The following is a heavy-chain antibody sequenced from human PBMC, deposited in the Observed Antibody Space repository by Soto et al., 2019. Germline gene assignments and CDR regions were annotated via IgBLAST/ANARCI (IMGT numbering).Heavy chain of an antibody. D-gene: IGHD2-15*01. J-gene: IGHJ4*01. CDR3: GRDRGRVEFDY. Sequence: PSEPLKLSCKGYGYSFTSCWISCVRQMPGKGLEWMGRFDPSESYTNYSPSFQGHVNIPADNSISTAYLQWSSLKGSDTAVYYCGRDRGRVEFDYWGQGTLVTVSS. CDR1: GYSFTSCW. CDR2: FDPSESYT. V-gene: IGHV5-10-1*01.